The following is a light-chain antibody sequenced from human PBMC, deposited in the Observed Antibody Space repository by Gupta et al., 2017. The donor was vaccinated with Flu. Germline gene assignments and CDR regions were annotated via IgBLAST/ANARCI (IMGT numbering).Light chain of an antibody. J-gene: IGKJ1*01. CDR2: GAI. CDR1: QSVSNN. Sequence: ERITLSCRASQSVSNNLAWYQQKPGQPPRLLIYGAINRATDIPARFSGSGSGTEFTLTINSLRSDDFAVYFCQQYNNRPPWTFGQGTRVEMK. V-gene: IGKV3-15*01. CDR3: QQYNNRPPWT.